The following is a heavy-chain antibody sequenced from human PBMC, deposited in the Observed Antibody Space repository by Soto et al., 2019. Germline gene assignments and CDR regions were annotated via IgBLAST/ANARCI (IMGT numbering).Heavy chain of an antibody. CDR3: AKDLSSSWPPDY. Sequence: QVQLVGLGGGVVQPGRSLRLSGEASGSRFNNYGMNWVRQAPGKGLEWVAVISYDGGYQLYADAVKGRFTISRDNSKNTVYLQMISLRVEDTAVYYCAKDLSSSWPPDYWGQGTLVTVSS. D-gene: IGHD6-13*01. CDR1: GSRFNNYG. J-gene: IGHJ4*02. V-gene: IGHV3-30*18. CDR2: ISYDGGYQ.